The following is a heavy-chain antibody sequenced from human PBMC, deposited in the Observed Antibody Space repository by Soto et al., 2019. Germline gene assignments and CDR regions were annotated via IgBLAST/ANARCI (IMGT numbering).Heavy chain of an antibody. Sequence: GGSLRLSCAASGFTFSSYAMSWVRQAPGKGLEWVSAISGSGGSTYYADSVKGRFTISRDNSKNTLYLQMNSLRAEDTAVYYCAKVRSPIEEWPLDAFDIWGQGTMVTVSS. CDR2: ISGSGGST. D-gene: IGHD3-3*01. J-gene: IGHJ3*02. CDR1: GFTFSSYA. CDR3: AKVRSPIEEWPLDAFDI. V-gene: IGHV3-23*01.